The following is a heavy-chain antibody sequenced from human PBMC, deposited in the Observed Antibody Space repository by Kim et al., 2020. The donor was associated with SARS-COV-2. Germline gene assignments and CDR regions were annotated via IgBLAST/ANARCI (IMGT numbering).Heavy chain of an antibody. Sequence: RKFQGRVTITADESTSTAYMELSSLRSEDTAVYYCARWGRVPAAIYGMDVWGQGTTVTVSS. D-gene: IGHD2-2*01. V-gene: IGHV1-69*01. J-gene: IGHJ6*02. CDR3: ARWGRVPAAIYGMDV.